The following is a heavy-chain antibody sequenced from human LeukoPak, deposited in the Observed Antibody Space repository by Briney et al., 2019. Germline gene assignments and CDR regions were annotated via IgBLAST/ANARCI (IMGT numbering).Heavy chain of an antibody. V-gene: IGHV4-38-2*02. CDR1: GYSISSGYY. CDR3: ARGGRLLWSDVGY. D-gene: IGHD3-10*01. CDR2: IYHSGST. Sequence: PSETLSLTCTVSGYSISSGYYWGWIRQPPGQGLEWIGSIYHSGSTYYNPSLKSRVTISVDTSKNQFSLKLSSVTAADTAVYYCARGGRLLWSDVGYWGQGTLVTVSS. J-gene: IGHJ4*02.